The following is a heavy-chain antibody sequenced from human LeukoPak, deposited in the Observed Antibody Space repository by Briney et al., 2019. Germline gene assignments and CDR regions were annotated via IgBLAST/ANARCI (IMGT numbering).Heavy chain of an antibody. Sequence: AGSLRLSCAASGFTFSIYSMNWVRQAPGKGLEWVSYISSSSSTIYYADSVKGRFTISRDNAKNSLFLQMNSLRAEDTAVYYCAIHYDSSGYYSNFDFWGQGTLVTVSS. V-gene: IGHV3-48*04. CDR1: GFTFSIYS. CDR2: ISSSSSTI. CDR3: AIHYDSSGYYSNFDF. D-gene: IGHD3-22*01. J-gene: IGHJ4*02.